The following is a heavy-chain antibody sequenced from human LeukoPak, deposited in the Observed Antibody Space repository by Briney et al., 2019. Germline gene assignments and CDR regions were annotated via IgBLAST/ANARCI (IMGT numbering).Heavy chain of an antibody. CDR1: GGSISSSSYY. D-gene: IGHD6-13*01. Sequence: SETLSLTCTVSGGSISSSSYYWGWIRQPPGKGLEWIESIYYSGSTYYNPSLKSRVTISVDTSKNQFSLKLSSVTAADTAVYYCARARSSWYGYYYYYYMDVWGKGTTVTVSS. J-gene: IGHJ6*03. V-gene: IGHV4-39*07. CDR3: ARARSSWYGYYYYYYMDV. CDR2: IYYSGST.